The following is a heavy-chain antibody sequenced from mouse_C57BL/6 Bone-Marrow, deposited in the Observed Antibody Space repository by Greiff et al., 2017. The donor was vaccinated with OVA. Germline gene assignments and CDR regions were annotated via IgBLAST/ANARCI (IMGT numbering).Heavy chain of an antibody. J-gene: IGHJ4*01. CDR2: IYPGGGYT. CDR1: GYTFTNYW. D-gene: IGHD2-3*01. CDR3: ARRDGYHSYYAMDY. Sequence: VQLQQSGAELVRPGTSVKMSCKASGYTFTNYWIGWAKQRPGHGLEWIGDIYPGGGYTNYNEKFKGKATLTADKSSSTAYMQFSSLTSEDSAIYYCARRDGYHSYYAMDYWGQGTSVTVSS. V-gene: IGHV1-63*01.